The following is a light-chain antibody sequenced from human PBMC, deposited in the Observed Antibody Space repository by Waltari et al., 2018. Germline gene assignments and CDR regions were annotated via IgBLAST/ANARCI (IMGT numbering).Light chain of an antibody. J-gene: IGKJ1*01. V-gene: IGKV3-20*01. Sequence: EIVLTQSPGTLSLSPGERATLSCRAGQSVSRTLAWYQQKAGQATRLLSYGAYTRATCVPERFRGGGSGTDFSLTISRLEPEDFAVYYCQHYVRLPATFGQGTKVEIK. CDR1: QSVSRT. CDR3: QHYVRLPAT. CDR2: GAY.